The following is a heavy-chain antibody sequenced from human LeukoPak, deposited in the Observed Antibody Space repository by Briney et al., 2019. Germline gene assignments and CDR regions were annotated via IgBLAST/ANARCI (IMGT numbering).Heavy chain of an antibody. D-gene: IGHD3-22*01. CDR2: ISGSGGST. J-gene: IGHJ3*02. Sequence: GGSLGLSCAASGFTFSSYAMSWVRQAPGKGLEWVSAISGSGGSTYYADSVKGRFTISRDNPKNTLYLQMNSLRAEDTAVYYCAQTYYYDSSGSGSGGFDIWGQGTMVTVSS. CDR3: AQTYYYDSSGSGSGGFDI. V-gene: IGHV3-23*01. CDR1: GFTFSSYA.